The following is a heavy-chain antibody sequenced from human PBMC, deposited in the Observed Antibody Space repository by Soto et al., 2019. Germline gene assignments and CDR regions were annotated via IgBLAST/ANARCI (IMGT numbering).Heavy chain of an antibody. D-gene: IGHD3-10*01. CDR1: GYTFTSYG. CDR2: ISAYNGNT. J-gene: IGHJ6*02. CDR3: ARDNIGFGQRDYYYYGMDV. Sequence: ASVKVSCKASGYTFTSYGISWVRQAPGQGLEWKGWISAYNGNTNYAQKLQGRVTMTTDTSTSTAYMELRSLRSDDTAVYYCARDNIGFGQRDYYYYGMDVWGQGTTVTVSS. V-gene: IGHV1-18*01.